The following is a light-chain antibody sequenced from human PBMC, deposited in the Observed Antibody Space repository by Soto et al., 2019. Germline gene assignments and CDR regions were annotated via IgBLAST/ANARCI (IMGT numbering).Light chain of an antibody. J-gene: IGLJ1*01. CDR3: SSSAGTYTFV. CDR1: SSDLAIYNY. CDR2: QVT. Sequence: QSVLAQPASVSGSPGQSITISCTGTSSDLAIYNYVSWYQQQPGKAPKLMIYQVTNRPSGVSNRFSGSRSGNTASLTISGLHAEDEADYYCSSSAGTYTFVFGTGTKVTVL. V-gene: IGLV2-14*01.